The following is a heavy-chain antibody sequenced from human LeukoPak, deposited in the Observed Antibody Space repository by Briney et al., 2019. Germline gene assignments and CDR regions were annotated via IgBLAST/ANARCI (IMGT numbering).Heavy chain of an antibody. V-gene: IGHV3-23*01. D-gene: IGHD6-19*01. CDR2: ISGSGGST. J-gene: IGHJ4*02. Sequence: PGGSLRLSCAASGFTFSSYAMSWVRQAPGKGLEWVSAISGSGGSTYYADSVKGRFTISRDNYKNTLYLQMNSLRAEDTAVYYCAKSTIGILNSSGWWDELYFDYWGQGTLVTVSS. CDR3: AKSTIGILNSSGWWDELYFDY. CDR1: GFTFSSYA.